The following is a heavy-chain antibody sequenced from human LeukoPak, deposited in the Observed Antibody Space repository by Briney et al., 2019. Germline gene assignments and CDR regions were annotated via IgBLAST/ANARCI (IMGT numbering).Heavy chain of an antibody. CDR2: IYYSGSS. CDR1: GVYISSYY. Sequence: SETLPLTCTVSGVYISSYYWSWIRQPPGKGLEWIGYIYYSGSSNYNPSLKSRVTISVDTSKNQISLKLISVTAADTAVYYCARANRYDLYFDYWGQGTLVTVSS. J-gene: IGHJ4*02. V-gene: IGHV4-59*01. D-gene: IGHD5-12*01. CDR3: ARANRYDLYFDY.